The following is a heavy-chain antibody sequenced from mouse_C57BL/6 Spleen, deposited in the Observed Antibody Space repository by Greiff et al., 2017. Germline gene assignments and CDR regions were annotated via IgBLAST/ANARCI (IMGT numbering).Heavy chain of an antibody. J-gene: IGHJ3*01. CDR3: ARDDTAQATWFAY. D-gene: IGHD3-2*02. V-gene: IGHV7-1*01. Sequence: EVKLVESGGGLVQSGRSLRLSCATSGFTFSDFYMEWVRQAPGKGLEWIAASRNKANDYTTEYSASVKGRFIVSRDTSQSILYLQMNGLRAEDTAIYYCARDDTAQATWFAYWGQGTLVTVSA. CDR2: SRNKANDYTT. CDR1: GFTFSDFY.